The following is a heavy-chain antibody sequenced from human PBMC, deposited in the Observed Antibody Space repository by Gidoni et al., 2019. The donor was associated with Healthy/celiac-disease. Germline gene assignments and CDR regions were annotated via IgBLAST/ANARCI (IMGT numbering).Heavy chain of an antibody. V-gene: IGHV1-69*01. D-gene: IGHD3-3*01. CDR3: ATTRGGYDFWSGYYTP. CDR2: IIPIFGTA. Sequence: QVQLVQSGAEVKKPGSSVKVSCKASGGTFSSYAISWVRQAPGQGLEWMGGIIPIFGTANYAQKFQGRVKSTADESTSTAYMELSSLRSEDTAVYYCATTRGGYDFWSGYYTPWGQGTLVTVSS. J-gene: IGHJ5*02. CDR1: GGTFSSYA.